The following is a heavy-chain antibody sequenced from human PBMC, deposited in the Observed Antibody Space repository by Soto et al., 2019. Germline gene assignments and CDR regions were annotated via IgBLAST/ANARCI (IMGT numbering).Heavy chain of an antibody. CDR1: GFSFSSYG. D-gene: IGHD3-3*01. Sequence: PGGSLRLSCAASGFSFSSYGMHWVRQAPGKGLEWVAVISYDGSNKYYADSVKGRFTISRDNSKKTLYVQMNSLRAEDTAVYYCAKMSDFWSGSPTYHFDYWGQGTQVTVS. CDR2: ISYDGSNK. V-gene: IGHV3-30*18. CDR3: AKMSDFWSGSPTYHFDY. J-gene: IGHJ4*02.